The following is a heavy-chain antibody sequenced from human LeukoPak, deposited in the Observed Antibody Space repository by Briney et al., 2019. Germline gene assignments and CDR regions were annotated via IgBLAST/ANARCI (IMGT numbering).Heavy chain of an antibody. CDR2: INQDGRET. Sequence: GGSLRLSCAASGLTFSRFWMTWVRQAPGKGLEWVANINQDGRETYYVDSVKGRFTISIANAKNQLHLQMNSLRGEDTAVYYCARVSGYCSSTSCPIQYYYGMDVWGQGTTVTVSS. D-gene: IGHD2-2*03. V-gene: IGHV3-7*01. CDR1: GLTFSRFW. J-gene: IGHJ6*02. CDR3: ARVSGYCSSTSCPIQYYYGMDV.